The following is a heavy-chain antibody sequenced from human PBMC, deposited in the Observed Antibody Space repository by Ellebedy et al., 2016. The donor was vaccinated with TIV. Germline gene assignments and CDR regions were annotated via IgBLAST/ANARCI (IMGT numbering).Heavy chain of an antibody. J-gene: IGHJ3*02. D-gene: IGHD1-26*01. CDR3: ARDDRGAILSPPDGFDI. CDR1: GGSISSPNW. V-gene: IGHV4-4*02. Sequence: SETLSLTXALSGGSISSPNWWNWVRQPPGKGLEWIGEIHYSGYTNYNSSLQRRVTISVDTSKNQFSLKMSSVTAADTAVYFCARDDRGAILSPPDGFDIWGQGTMVTVSS. CDR2: IHYSGYT.